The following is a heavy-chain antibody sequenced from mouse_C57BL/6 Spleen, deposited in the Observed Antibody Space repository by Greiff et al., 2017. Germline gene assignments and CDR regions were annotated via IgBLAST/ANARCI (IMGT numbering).Heavy chain of an antibody. D-gene: IGHD3-2*02. J-gene: IGHJ4*01. CDR1: GFTFSDYG. Sequence: EVKVVESGGGLVKPGGSLKLSCAASGFTFSDYGMHWVRQAPEKGLEWVAYISSGSSTIYYAETVKGRFTISRDNAKNTLFLQMTSLRSDDTAMYYCARGDSSGYDYAMDYWGQGTSVTVSS. CDR3: ARGDSSGYDYAMDY. V-gene: IGHV5-17*01. CDR2: ISSGSSTI.